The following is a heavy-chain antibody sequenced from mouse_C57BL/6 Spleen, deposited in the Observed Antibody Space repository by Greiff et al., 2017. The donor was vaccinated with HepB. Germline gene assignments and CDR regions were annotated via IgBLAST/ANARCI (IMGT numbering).Heavy chain of an antibody. Sequence: EVMLVESGGGLVKPGGSLKLSCAASGFTFSDYGMHWVRQAPEKGLEWVAYISSGSSTIYYADTVKGRFTISRDNAKNTLFLQMTSLRSEDTAMYYCARPDDYEGYAMDYWGQGTSVTVSS. J-gene: IGHJ4*01. D-gene: IGHD2-4*01. CDR1: GFTFSDYG. CDR3: ARPDDYEGYAMDY. V-gene: IGHV5-17*01. CDR2: ISSGSSTI.